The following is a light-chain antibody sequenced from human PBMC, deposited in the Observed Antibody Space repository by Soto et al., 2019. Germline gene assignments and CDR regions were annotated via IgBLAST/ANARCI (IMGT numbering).Light chain of an antibody. CDR1: SSDVGGYNY. CDR3: ASWDDRLNGPV. J-gene: IGLJ3*02. Sequence: QSVLTQPASVSGSPGQSITISCTGTSSDVGGYNYVSWYQHHPGKAPKLMIYEVSNRPSGIPDRFSGSKSGTSASLAISGLHSEDGVDYYCASWDDRLNGPVFGGGTKLTVL. CDR2: EVS. V-gene: IGLV2-14*01.